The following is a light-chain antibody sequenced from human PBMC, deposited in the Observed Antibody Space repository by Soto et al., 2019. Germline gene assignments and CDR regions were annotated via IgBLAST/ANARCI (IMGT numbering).Light chain of an antibody. CDR2: DLN. J-gene: IGLJ2*01. Sequence: QSALTQPRSVSRSPGQSVTISCTGTSSDVSAYDYVSWYQHRPGKPPKLMIYDLNKRPSGVPDRFSGSKSGNTASLTISGLQAEDEAAYYCCSYAGTYPFVVFGGGTKLTVL. V-gene: IGLV2-11*01. CDR1: SSDVSAYDY. CDR3: CSYAGTYPFVV.